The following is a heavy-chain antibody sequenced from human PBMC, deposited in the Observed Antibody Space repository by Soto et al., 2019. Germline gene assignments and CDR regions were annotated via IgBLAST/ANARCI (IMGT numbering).Heavy chain of an antibody. CDR2: INHSGST. J-gene: IGHJ6*02. CDR1: GGSFSGCY. Sequence: LSLTCRVSGGSFSGCYWSWIRQPPGKGMEWIGAINHSGSTNYNPSLKSRVTISVDTSKNQFSLKLSSVTAADTAVYYCARGESSSTSYYFGMDVWGQGTTVTVSS. CDR3: ARGESSSTSYYFGMDV. V-gene: IGHV4-34*01. D-gene: IGHD6-13*01.